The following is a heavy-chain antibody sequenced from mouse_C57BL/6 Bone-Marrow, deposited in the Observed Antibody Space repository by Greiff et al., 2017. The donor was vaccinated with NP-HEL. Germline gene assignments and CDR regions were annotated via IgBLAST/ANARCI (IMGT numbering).Heavy chain of an antibody. CDR3: TNYYVSSYWYFDV. CDR2: IDPENGDT. D-gene: IGHD1-1*01. J-gene: IGHJ1*03. V-gene: IGHV14-4*01. CDR1: GFNIKDDY. Sequence: VQLQQSGAELVRPGASVKLSCTASGFNIKDDYMHWVKQRPEQGLEWIGWIDPENGDTEYASKFQGKATITAATSSNPAYLQLSSLTSEDTAVYYCTNYYVSSYWYFDVWGTGTTVTVSS.